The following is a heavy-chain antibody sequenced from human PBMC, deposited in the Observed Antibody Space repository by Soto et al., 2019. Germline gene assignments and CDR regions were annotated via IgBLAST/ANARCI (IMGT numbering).Heavy chain of an antibody. CDR2: IWYDGSNK. J-gene: IGHJ5*02. D-gene: IGHD2-15*01. V-gene: IGHV3-33*01. CDR3: ARDKRAVVAATLANWFDP. Sequence: GGSLRLSCPASGFTFSSYGMHWVRQAPGKGLEWVAVIWYDGSNKYYADSVKGRFTISRDNSKNTLYLQMNSLRAEDTAVYYCARDKRAVVAATLANWFDPWGQGTLVTVSS. CDR1: GFTFSSYG.